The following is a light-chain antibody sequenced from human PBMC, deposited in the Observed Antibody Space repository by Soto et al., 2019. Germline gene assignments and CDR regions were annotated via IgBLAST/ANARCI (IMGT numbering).Light chain of an antibody. V-gene: IGKV4-1*01. CDR2: WAS. CDR3: QKYNSALRFT. CDR1: QSVLYSSNNKNY. J-gene: IGKJ3*01. Sequence: DIVMTQSPDSLAVSLGERATINCKSSQSVLYSSNNKNYLAWYQQKPGQPPKALIYWASTRESGVPDRFSGSGSGTDFTLTISSLQPEDVATYYCQKYNSALRFTFGPGTKVDIK.